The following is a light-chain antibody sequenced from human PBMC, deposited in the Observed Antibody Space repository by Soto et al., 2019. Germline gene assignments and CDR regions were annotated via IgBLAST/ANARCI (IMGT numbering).Light chain of an antibody. Sequence: DSQMTQSPCTLSASVGDRVTITCRASQSISSWLAWYQQKPGKAPKLLIYKASSLESGVPSRFSGSGSGTEFTLTISSLQPDDFATYYCQQYNNYSWPVGQVSKVDVK. CDR1: QSISSW. V-gene: IGKV1-5*03. J-gene: IGKJ1*01. CDR3: QQYNNYSWP. CDR2: KAS.